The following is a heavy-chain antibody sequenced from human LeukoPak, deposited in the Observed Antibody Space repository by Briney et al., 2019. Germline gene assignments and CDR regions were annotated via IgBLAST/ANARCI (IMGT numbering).Heavy chain of an antibody. CDR1: GGSVSGYY. J-gene: IGHJ4*02. V-gene: IGHV4-4*07. D-gene: IGHD6-13*01. Sequence: SETLSLTCTVSGGSVSGYYWSWIRQPAGKGLEWIGRIYTSGSTNYSPSLKSRVTMSLDTSKNQFSLKLTSVTAADTAVYYCARRLYSSSWALDYWGQGTLVTVSS. CDR2: IYTSGST. CDR3: ARRLYSSSWALDY.